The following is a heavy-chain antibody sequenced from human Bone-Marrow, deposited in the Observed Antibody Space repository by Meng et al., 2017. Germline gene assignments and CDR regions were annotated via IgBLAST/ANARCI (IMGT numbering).Heavy chain of an antibody. CDR3: ARGIGAGILVYYYYGMDV. CDR2: INHSGST. Sequence: VQLQQWGAGLLKPSETLSLTCVVSGWFFSDYYWSWIRQPPGKGLEWIGEINHSGSTNYIPSLKSRVTISVDTSKNQFSLKLSSVTAADTAVYYCARGIGAGILVYYYYGMDVWGQGTTVTVSS. V-gene: IGHV4-34*01. D-gene: IGHD2-8*02. J-gene: IGHJ6*02. CDR1: GWFFSDYY.